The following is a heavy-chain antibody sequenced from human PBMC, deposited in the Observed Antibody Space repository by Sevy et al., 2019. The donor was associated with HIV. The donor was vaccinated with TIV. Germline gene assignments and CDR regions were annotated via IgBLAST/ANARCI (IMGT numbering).Heavy chain of an antibody. D-gene: IGHD2-8*02. CDR3: AKDGGVNWDQYYFDS. CDR1: GFRFSSYG. J-gene: IGHJ4*02. Sequence: GGSLRLSCSASGFRFSSYGMTWVRQTPGKGLEWVSSISGTGASTDYADSVKGRFTISRDNSRNTLFLQMNTLRAEDTAVYYCAKDGGVNWDQYYFDSWGQGTLVTVS. CDR2: ISGTGAST. V-gene: IGHV3-23*01.